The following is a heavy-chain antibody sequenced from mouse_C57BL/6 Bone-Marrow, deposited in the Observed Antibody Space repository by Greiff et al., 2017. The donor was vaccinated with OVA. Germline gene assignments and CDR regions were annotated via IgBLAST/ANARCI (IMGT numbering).Heavy chain of an antibody. Sequence: VQLQQSGAELVKPGASVKISCKASGYAFSSYWMNWVQQRPGKGLEWIGQIYPGAGDTHYNGTFKGKATLTADKSSSTAYMQLSSLTSEDAPFYVCARWDFRRPTYYFDYWGQGTTLTVSS. CDR3: ARWDFRRPTYYFDY. CDR2: IYPGAGDT. J-gene: IGHJ2*01. D-gene: IGHD4-1*01. V-gene: IGHV1-80*01. CDR1: GYAFSSYW.